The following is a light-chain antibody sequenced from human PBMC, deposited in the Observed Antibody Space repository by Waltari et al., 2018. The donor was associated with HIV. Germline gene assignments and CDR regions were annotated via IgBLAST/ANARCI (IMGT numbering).Light chain of an antibody. J-gene: IGLJ2*01. CDR1: SSDVGGYNF. CDR2: EVT. CDR3: SSYAGSNNLV. V-gene: IGLV2-8*01. Sequence: QSALTPPPSASGSPGQSVTISCTGTSSDVGGYNFVSWYQQHPGKAPKLTMFEVTRRPSGVHARFAGTKAGNTASLTVSGHQADDEADYYCSSYAGSNNLVFGGGTKLTVL.